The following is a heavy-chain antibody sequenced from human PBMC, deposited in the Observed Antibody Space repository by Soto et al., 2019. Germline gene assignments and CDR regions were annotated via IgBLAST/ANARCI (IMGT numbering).Heavy chain of an antibody. J-gene: IGHJ6*02. Sequence: GALRLSCAASGFTFSNYDMHWVRQVTGKGLEWVSGITTAGDTYYADSVKGRFTISRDNSKNTLYLQMNSLRADDTAVYYCARDMSGGTYNYYYGMDVWGQGTTVTVSS. D-gene: IGHD1-26*01. V-gene: IGHV3-13*01. CDR1: GFTFSNYD. CDR3: ARDMSGGTYNYYYGMDV. CDR2: ITTAGDT.